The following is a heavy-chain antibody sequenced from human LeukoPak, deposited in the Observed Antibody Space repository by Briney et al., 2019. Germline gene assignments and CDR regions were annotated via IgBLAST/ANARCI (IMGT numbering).Heavy chain of an antibody. CDR1: GYTFTGYY. CDR3: ARVDDRGHYYDSSGPRKLFDY. CDR2: FNPDSGGT. J-gene: IGHJ4*02. V-gene: IGHV1-2*02. D-gene: IGHD3-22*01. Sequence: ASVKVSCKASGYTFTGYYMHWVRQAPGQGLEWMGWFNPDSGGTNYAQKFQGRVTMTRDTSISTAYMELSRLRSDDTAVYYCARVDDRGHYYDSSGPRKLFDYWGQGTLVTVSS.